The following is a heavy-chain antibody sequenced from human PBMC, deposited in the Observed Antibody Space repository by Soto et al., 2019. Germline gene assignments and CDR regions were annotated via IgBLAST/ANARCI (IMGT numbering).Heavy chain of an antibody. V-gene: IGHV3-23*01. J-gene: IGHJ1*01. CDR2: VTGSGGST. CDR1: GFTFTNYA. CDR3: AKAKDSSSWYPVYFQH. Sequence: GGSLRLSCVACGFTFTNYAMSWVRQAPGKGLEWVSTVTGSGGSTYYADSVKGRFTISRDNSKNTLYLQMNSLRAEDTAVYYCAKAKDSSSWYPVYFQHWGQGTLVTVSS. D-gene: IGHD6-13*01.